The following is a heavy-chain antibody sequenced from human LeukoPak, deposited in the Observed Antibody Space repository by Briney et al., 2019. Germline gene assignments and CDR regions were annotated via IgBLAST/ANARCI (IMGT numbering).Heavy chain of an antibody. CDR2: IQSDRSNE. D-gene: IGHD2-8*01. J-gene: IGHJ6*03. V-gene: IGHV3-30*02. CDR1: RFTFSSYG. Sequence: GGSLRLSCAASRFTFSSYGMHWVRQALGKGLEWVAYIQSDRSNEQYADSVRGRFSISRDSSKNILYLQMNSLRAEDTAVYYCAKDRCSNGIGCYYYYMDVWGKGTTVTISS. CDR3: AKDRCSNGIGCYYYYMDV.